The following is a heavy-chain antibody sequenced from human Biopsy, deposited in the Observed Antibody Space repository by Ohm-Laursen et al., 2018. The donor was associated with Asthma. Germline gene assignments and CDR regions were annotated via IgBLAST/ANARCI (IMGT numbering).Heavy chain of an antibody. CDR2: INAGNGNT. J-gene: IGHJ3*02. V-gene: IGHV1-3*01. CDR3: ARTYYDFLTGQVNDAFDI. CDR1: GYTFISYA. D-gene: IGHD3-9*01. Sequence: ASVKVSCKASGYTFISYAIHWVRQAPGQRLEWMGWINAGNGNTKYSQKFQGRITITRDTSASTAYMELSSLRSEDTAVYYCARTYYDFLTGQVNDAFDIWGQGTMVTVSS.